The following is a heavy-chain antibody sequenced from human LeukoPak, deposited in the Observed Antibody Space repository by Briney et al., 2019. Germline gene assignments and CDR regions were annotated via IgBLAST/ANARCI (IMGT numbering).Heavy chain of an antibody. J-gene: IGHJ4*02. V-gene: IGHV3-74*01. Sequence: PGGSLRLSCAASGFTFSSYWMHWVRHAPGKGLVWVSRIDNDGRGTSYADSVKGRFTISRDNAKNRLYLQMNSLRAEDTAVYYCASLNYGPDYWGQGTLVTVSS. D-gene: IGHD3-16*01. CDR1: GFTFSSYW. CDR3: ASLNYGPDY. CDR2: IDNDGRGT.